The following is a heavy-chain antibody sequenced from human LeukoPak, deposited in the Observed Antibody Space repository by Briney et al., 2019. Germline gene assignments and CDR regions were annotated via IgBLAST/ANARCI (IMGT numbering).Heavy chain of an antibody. J-gene: IGHJ6*02. CDR3: YYYGSRHEPNGMDV. V-gene: IGHV3-30*03. D-gene: IGHD3-10*01. CDR1: GFTFSSYG. Sequence: TGGSLRLSCAASGFTFSSYGMHWVRQAPGKGLEWVAVISYDGSNKYYADSVKGRLTISRDNSKNTLYLQMNSLRAEDTAVYYCYYYGSRHEPNGMDVWGQGTTVTVSS. CDR2: ISYDGSNK.